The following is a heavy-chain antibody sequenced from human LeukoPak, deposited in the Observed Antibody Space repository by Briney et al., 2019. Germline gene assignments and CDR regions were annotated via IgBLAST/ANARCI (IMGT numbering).Heavy chain of an antibody. D-gene: IGHD3-10*01. Sequence: SETVSLTCSVSGGSISSYYWSWIRQPPGKGLEWIGYIYYSGSTNYNPSLKSRVTISVDTSKNQFSLKLSSVTAADTAVYYCASAPRRAGALDIWGQGTMVTVSS. V-gene: IGHV4-59*01. CDR2: IYYSGST. CDR1: GGSISSYY. CDR3: ASAPRRAGALDI. J-gene: IGHJ3*02.